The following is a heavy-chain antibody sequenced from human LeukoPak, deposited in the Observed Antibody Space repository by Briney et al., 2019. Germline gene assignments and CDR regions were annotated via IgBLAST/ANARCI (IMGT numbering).Heavy chain of an antibody. CDR1: GGSISSGSYC. D-gene: IGHD1-7*01. Sequence: PSETLSLTCTVSGGSISSGSYCWSWIRQPAGKGLEWIGRVYTTGNNNYNLSLKIRITISLDTSQNQFSLKLSSVTAADTAVYYCARGYDWNYILAHWGQGTLVTVSS. V-gene: IGHV4-61*02. CDR3: ARGYDWNYILAH. CDR2: VYTTGNN. J-gene: IGHJ4*02.